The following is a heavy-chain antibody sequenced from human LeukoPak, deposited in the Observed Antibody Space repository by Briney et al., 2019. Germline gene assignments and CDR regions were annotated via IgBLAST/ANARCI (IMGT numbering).Heavy chain of an antibody. CDR3: ARTKYYYDSSGSLFDI. CDR2: IYHSGST. CDR1: GYSISSGYY. V-gene: IGHV4-38-2*01. D-gene: IGHD3-22*01. J-gene: IGHJ3*02. Sequence: SETLSLTCAVSGYSISSGYYWGWIRQPPGKRLEWIGSIYHSGSTYYNPSLKSRVTISVDTSKNQFSLKLSSVTAADTAVYYCARTKYYYDSSGSLFDIWGQGTMVTVSS.